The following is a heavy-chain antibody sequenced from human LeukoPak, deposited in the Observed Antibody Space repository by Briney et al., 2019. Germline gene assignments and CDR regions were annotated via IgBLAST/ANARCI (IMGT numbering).Heavy chain of an antibody. Sequence: GGSLRLSCAASGFTFSSYAMSWVRQAPGKGLEWVSAIIGSGGYTYSADSVKGRFTISRDNSKNTLSLQMGSLRAEDTAVYYCVKQRGIYLDLDYWGQGTLVTVSS. CDR2: IIGSGGYT. CDR1: GFTFSSYA. J-gene: IGHJ4*02. CDR3: VKQRGIYLDLDY. V-gene: IGHV3-23*01. D-gene: IGHD1-26*01.